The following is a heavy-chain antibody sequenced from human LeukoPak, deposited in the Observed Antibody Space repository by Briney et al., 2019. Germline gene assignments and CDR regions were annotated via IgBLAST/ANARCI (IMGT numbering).Heavy chain of an antibody. CDR1: GFTFSSYS. J-gene: IGHJ6*03. D-gene: IGHD3-16*01. CDR3: AKPAYAGYYYYMDV. V-gene: IGHV3-21*01. CDR2: ISSSSSYI. Sequence: GGSLRLSCAASGFTFSSYSMNWVRQAPGKGLEWVSSISSSSSYIYYADSVKGRFTISRDNSKNTLYLQMNSLRVEDTAVYYCAKPAYAGYYYYMDVWGKGTTVTVSS.